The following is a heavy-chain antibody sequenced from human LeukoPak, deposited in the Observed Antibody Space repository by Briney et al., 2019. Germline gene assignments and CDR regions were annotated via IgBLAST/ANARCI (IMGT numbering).Heavy chain of an antibody. CDR3: ARAYCSGGSCYGAYYYGMDV. Sequence: GGSLRLSCAASGFTFSDYYMSWIRQAPGKGLEWVSYISSSGSTIYYADSVKGRFTISRDNAKNSLYLQMNSLRAEDTAVYHCARAYCSGGSCYGAYYYGMDVWGQGTTVTVSS. CDR2: ISSSGSTI. J-gene: IGHJ6*02. V-gene: IGHV3-11*01. CDR1: GFTFSDYY. D-gene: IGHD2-15*01.